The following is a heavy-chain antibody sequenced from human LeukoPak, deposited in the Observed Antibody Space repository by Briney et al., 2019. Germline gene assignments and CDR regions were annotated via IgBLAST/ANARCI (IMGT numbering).Heavy chain of an antibody. CDR2: IYYSGST. J-gene: IGHJ4*02. V-gene: IGHV4-39*01. CDR1: GGSISSSSYY. D-gene: IGHD3-3*01. Sequence: PSETLSLTCTVSGGSISSSSYYWGWIRQPPGKGLEWIGSIYYSGSTYYNPSLKSRVTISVDTSKNQFSLKLSSVTAADTAVYYCARLTIFGVVRPYYFDYWGQGTLVTVSS. CDR3: ARLTIFGVVRPYYFDY.